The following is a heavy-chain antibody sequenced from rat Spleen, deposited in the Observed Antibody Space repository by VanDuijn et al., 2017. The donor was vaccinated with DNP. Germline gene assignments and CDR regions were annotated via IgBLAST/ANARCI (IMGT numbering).Heavy chain of an antibody. CDR1: GFSLTSYS. Sequence: QVQLKESGPGLVQPSQTLSLTCTVSGFSLTSYSVAWVRQPPAKGLEWVAAMSNGGNTYYNSVLRSRLSISRDTSKSQVFLEMNSLQTEDTALYFCARSDYSDGTYYYGYFDYWGQGVMVTVSS. D-gene: IGHD1-12*02. V-gene: IGHV2-6*01. J-gene: IGHJ2*01. CDR3: ARSDYSDGTYYYGYFDY. CDR2: MSNGGNT.